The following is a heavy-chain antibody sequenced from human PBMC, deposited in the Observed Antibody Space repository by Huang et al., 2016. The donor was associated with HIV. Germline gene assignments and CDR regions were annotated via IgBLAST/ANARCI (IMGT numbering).Heavy chain of an antibody. J-gene: IGHJ4*02. D-gene: IGHD3-22*01. CDR3: ATVDYHDTSGPQRSYFDN. V-gene: IGHV1-69*01. Sequence: QVQLVQSGDEVKKPGSSVKVSCKASGGSFRNFANGWVRQDPGQGHEGMGVNIPTIVKANYAQKFQGRVTIISNESTNTAYMELSSLKSEVTAVYYWATVDYHDTSGPQRSYFDNWGQGTLVTVSS. CDR2: NIPTIVKA. CDR1: GGSFRNFA.